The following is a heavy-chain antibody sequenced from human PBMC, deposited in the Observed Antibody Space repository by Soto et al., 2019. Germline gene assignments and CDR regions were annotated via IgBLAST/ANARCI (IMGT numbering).Heavy chain of an antibody. V-gene: IGHV3-21*01. CDR2: ISSGSSDT. Sequence: PRGSLRLPCEASVFTFSRVSMNWVRQVPGKGLERVASISSGSSDTWYAGSVRGRFISSRDNAQNSLFLQMNSMRHEDTAMYYCARVAYWGPGTQVAVS. CDR3: ARVAY. J-gene: IGHJ4*02. CDR1: VFTFSRVS.